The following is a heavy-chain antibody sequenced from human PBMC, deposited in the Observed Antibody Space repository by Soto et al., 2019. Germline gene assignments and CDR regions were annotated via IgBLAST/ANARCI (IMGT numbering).Heavy chain of an antibody. CDR2: IKQDGGAK. J-gene: IGHJ4*02. V-gene: IGHV3-7*05. CDR1: GFTFSSYW. CDR3: AKAIYGGNSDFGY. D-gene: IGHD4-17*01. Sequence: EVHLVESGGGLVQPGGSLRLSCAASGFTFSSYWMTWVRQAPGKGLEWVANIKQDGGAKYYVDSVKGRFTISRDNAKNSLYLQMNSLRAEDTAVYYCAKAIYGGNSDFGYWGQGTLLTVSS.